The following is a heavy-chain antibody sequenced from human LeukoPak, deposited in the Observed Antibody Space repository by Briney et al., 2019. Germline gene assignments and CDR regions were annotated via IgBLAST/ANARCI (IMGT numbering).Heavy chain of an antibody. V-gene: IGHV1-2*06. CDR1: GYTLTAYY. Sequence: ASVKVSCKASGYTLTAYYLHWVRQAPGQGLEWMGRINPNGGGTTYAQKFQGRVTMTRDTSIGTAYMELSSLRSDDTAVYYCARPYYESSGLYVDAFDIWGQGTMVTVSS. CDR3: ARPYYESSGLYVDAFDI. CDR2: INPNGGGT. D-gene: IGHD3-22*01. J-gene: IGHJ3*02.